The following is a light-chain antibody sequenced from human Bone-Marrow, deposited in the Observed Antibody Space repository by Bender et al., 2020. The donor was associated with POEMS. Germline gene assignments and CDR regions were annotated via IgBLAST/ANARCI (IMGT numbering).Light chain of an antibody. CDR2: AVT. CDR1: SSDIGTYNL. Sequence: QSALTQPAPVSGSPGQSITILCTGSSSDIGTYNLVSWYQQHPGKAPKLMIYAVTKRPSGVSTRFSGSKSGDTASLTISGLQAEDEADYYCCSYADSSTLVLGTGTKVTVL. V-gene: IGLV2-23*02. CDR3: CSYADSSTLV. J-gene: IGLJ1*01.